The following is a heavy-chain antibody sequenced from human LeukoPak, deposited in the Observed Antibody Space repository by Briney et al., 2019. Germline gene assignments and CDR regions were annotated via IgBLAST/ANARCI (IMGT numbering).Heavy chain of an antibody. Sequence: GGSLRLSCAASGFTFSSDVMSWVRLAPGKGLECVSVISDSGGGTYYADSVKGRYTISRDNSNNTLYLQINSLRAEDTAVYYCAKDGAAWYPGAFDIWGQGTMVIVSS. V-gene: IGHV3-23*01. CDR3: AKDGAAWYPGAFDI. D-gene: IGHD6-25*01. J-gene: IGHJ3*02. CDR2: ISDSGGGT. CDR1: GFTFSSDV.